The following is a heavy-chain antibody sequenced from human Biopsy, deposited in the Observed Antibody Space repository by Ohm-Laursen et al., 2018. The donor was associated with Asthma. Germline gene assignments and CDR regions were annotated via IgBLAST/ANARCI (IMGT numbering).Heavy chain of an antibody. CDR2: IKSVFGTT. CDR3: ARKAGSCISRTCYSLDF. D-gene: IGHD2-2*01. CDR1: GGTFNTYV. J-gene: IGHJ4*02. V-gene: IGHV1-69*13. Sequence: SVKASCKSLGGTFNTYVIGWVGQAPGQGVEWMGGIKSVFGTTIYPQKFQDRVTITADDSTSTVYMELSSLRSEDTAVYYCARKAGSCISRTCYSLDFCGQGTLVTVSS.